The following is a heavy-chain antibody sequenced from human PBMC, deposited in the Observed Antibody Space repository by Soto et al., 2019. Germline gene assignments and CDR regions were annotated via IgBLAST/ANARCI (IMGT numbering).Heavy chain of an antibody. CDR1: GFTFSSYG. J-gene: IGHJ4*02. V-gene: IGHV3-33*01. CDR2: IWYDGSNK. D-gene: IGHD4-17*01. Sequence: GGSLRLSCAASGFTFSSYGMHWVRQAPGKGLEWVAVIWYDGSNKYYADSVKGRFTISRDNSKSTLYLQMNSLRAEDTAVYYCARDTDYGGNLYFDYWGQGTLVTVSS. CDR3: ARDTDYGGNLYFDY.